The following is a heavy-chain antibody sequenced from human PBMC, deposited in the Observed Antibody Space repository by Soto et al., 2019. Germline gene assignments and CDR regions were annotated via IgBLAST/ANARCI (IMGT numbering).Heavy chain of an antibody. CDR1: GYTFTSYY. J-gene: IGHJ4*02. D-gene: IGHD2-15*01. V-gene: IGHV1-46*01. CDR2: INPSGGST. CDR3: ARSALYCSGGSCYWNLIDY. Sequence: ASVKVSCKASGYTFTSYYMHWVRQAPGQGLEWMGIINPSGGSTSYAQKFQGRVTMTGDTSTSTVYMELSSLRSEDTAVYYCARSALYCSGGSCYWNLIDYWGQGTLVTVSS.